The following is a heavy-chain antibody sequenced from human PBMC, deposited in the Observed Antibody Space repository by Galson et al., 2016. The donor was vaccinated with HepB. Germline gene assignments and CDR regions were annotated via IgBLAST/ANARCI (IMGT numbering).Heavy chain of an antibody. CDR3: VQGSTEPAV. V-gene: IGHV3-23*01. Sequence: SLRLSCAASGFTFRNYGMTWVRQAPGKGLEFVSSISRSGYSTDYADSVKGRFTISRDNSKNTLSLQMNSLTADDTAIYYCVQGSTEPAVWGKGTAVTVSS. CDR2: ISRSGYST. J-gene: IGHJ6*04. CDR1: GFTFRNYG. D-gene: IGHD2-2*01.